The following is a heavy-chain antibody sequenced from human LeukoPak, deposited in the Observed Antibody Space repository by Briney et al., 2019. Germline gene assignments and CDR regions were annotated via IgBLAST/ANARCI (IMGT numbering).Heavy chain of an antibody. CDR2: ISWNSGSI. D-gene: IGHD4-17*01. CDR3: ARGDYGDSIPFDP. CDR1: GFTFDDYA. Sequence: GGSLRLSCAASGFTFDDYAMHWVRQAPGKGLEWVSGISWNSGSIGYADSVKGRFTISRDNAKNSLYLQMNSLRAEDTAVYYCARGDYGDSIPFDPWGQGTLVTVSS. V-gene: IGHV3-9*01. J-gene: IGHJ5*02.